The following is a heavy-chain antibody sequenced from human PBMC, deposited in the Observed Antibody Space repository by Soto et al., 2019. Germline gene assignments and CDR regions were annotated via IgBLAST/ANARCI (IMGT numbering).Heavy chain of an antibody. D-gene: IGHD3-16*01. CDR3: ARQGEITRPKFGMDF. Sequence: GEALKISCKGSGYSFTSYWISWVRQMPGKGLEWMGRIDPSDSYTNYSPSFQGHVTISADKSISTPCLQWSSLKASDTALYYCARQGEITRPKFGMDFWGQGTTVTVSS. V-gene: IGHV5-10-1*01. CDR2: IDPSDSYT. J-gene: IGHJ6*02. CDR1: GYSFTSYW.